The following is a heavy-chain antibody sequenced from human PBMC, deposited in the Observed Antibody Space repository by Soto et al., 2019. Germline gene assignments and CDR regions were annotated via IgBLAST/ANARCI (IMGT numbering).Heavy chain of an antibody. J-gene: IGHJ4*02. Sequence: GGSLSLSCAASGFSFDDSAMHWVRQAPGQGLEWVSGISLNSGNIGYADSVKGRFTISRDNAKDSLYLQMDSLRPDDTAMYYCANLAAGTSSDYWGQGTLVTVSS. CDR2: ISLNSGNI. V-gene: IGHV3-9*01. CDR3: ANLAAGTSSDY. CDR1: GFSFDDSA. D-gene: IGHD6-13*01.